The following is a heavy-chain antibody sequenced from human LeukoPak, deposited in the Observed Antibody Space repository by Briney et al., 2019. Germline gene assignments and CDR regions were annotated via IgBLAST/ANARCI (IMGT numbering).Heavy chain of an antibody. J-gene: IGHJ5*02. V-gene: IGHV4-34*01. CDR1: GGSFSGYY. CDR2: INHSGST. Sequence: PSETLSLTCAVYGGSFSGYYWSWIRQPPGKGLEWIGEINHSGSTNYNPSLKSRVTISVDTSKNQFSLKLSSVTAADTAVYYCARGYCSGGSCQYNWFDPWGQGTLVTVSS. CDR3: ARGYCSGGSCQYNWFDP. D-gene: IGHD2-15*01.